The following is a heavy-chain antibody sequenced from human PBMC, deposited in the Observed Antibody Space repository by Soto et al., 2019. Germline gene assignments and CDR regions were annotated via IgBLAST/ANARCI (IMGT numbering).Heavy chain of an antibody. V-gene: IGHV1-18*04. D-gene: IGHD3-10*01. CDR1: GYAFTSYG. CDR3: ARAATGSYHSAY. Sequence: QVQLVQSGPEVKNPGASVRVSCVASGYAFTSYGVNWVRQAPGQGLEWMGWIAPHSGRTTYLPKFQGRVTMTADVSTSTAYIEVRSLKSDDTGTYFCARAATGSYHSAYWGQGTVVTVPS. CDR2: IAPHSGRT. J-gene: IGHJ4*02.